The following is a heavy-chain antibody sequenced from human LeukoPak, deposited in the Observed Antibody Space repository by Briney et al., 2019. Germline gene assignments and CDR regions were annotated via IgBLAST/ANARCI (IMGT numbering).Heavy chain of an antibody. CDR2: IIPIFGTA. Sequence: SVKVPCKASGGTFSSYAISWVRQAPGQGLEWMGRIIPIFGTANYAQKFQGRVTITTDESTSTAYMELSSLRSEDTAVYYCARDGYSGYDLYYWGQGTLVTVSS. CDR3: ARDGYSGYDLYY. D-gene: IGHD5-12*01. J-gene: IGHJ4*02. V-gene: IGHV1-69*05. CDR1: GGTFSSYA.